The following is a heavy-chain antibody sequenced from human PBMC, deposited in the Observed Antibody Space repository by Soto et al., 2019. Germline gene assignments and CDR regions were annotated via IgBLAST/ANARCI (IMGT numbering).Heavy chain of an antibody. V-gene: IGHV3-23*01. CDR3: AKGIHNYGYYFDY. CDR2: ISANGDDT. Sequence: EVQLLESGGGLVQPGESLRLSCAASRFIFSDYGMSWVRQAPGKGLEWVSVISANGDDTYYADSVKGRFTISRDNSDNTRYLTMDNLRAADSARYYCAKGIHNYGYYFDYWGQGTLVTVSS. CDR1: RFIFSDYG. J-gene: IGHJ4*02. D-gene: IGHD5-18*01.